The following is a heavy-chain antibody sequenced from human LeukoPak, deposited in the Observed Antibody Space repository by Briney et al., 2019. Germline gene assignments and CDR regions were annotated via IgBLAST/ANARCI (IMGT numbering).Heavy chain of an antibody. CDR1: GYSISSGYY. CDR2: IYHSGST. D-gene: IGHD3-10*01. J-gene: IGHJ3*02. V-gene: IGHV4-38-2*02. Sequence: SETLSLTCTVSGYSISSGYYWGWIRQPPGKGLEWIGSIYHSGSTYYNPSLKSRVTISVDTSKNQFSLKLSSVTAADTAVYYCAGQWFGELFAFDIWGQGTMVTVSS. CDR3: AGQWFGELFAFDI.